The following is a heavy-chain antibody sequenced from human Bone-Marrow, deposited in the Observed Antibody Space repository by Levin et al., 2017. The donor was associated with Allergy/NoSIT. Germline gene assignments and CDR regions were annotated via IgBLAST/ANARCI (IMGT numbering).Heavy chain of an antibody. CDR1: GFTFGNNY. CDR3: SSAPGFSGC. D-gene: IGHD6-19*01. J-gene: IGHJ4*02. CDR2: IYSGGGT. V-gene: IGHV3-66*01. Sequence: SGGSLRLSCAASGFTFGNNYVAWVRQAPGKGLDWISVIYSGGGTYYADSVKGRFTISRDKSKNTVYLQMNSLRVEDTAVYYCSSAPGFSGCWGQGTLVTVSA.